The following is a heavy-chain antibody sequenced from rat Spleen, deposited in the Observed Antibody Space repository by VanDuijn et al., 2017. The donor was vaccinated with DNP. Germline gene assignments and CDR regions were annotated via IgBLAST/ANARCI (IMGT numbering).Heavy chain of an antibody. CDR1: GFSLTSYH. J-gene: IGHJ4*01. Sequence: QVQLKESGPGLVQPSQTLSLTCTVSGFSLTSYHVHWVRQPPGKGLEWISAISGGGDTYYNSALKSRLNISRDTSKSQVFLKMNSLQTEDTAIYFCTREENTGYYSMNAWGQGTSVTVSS. CDR2: ISGGGDT. CDR3: TREENTGYYSMNA. V-gene: IGHV2S12*01. D-gene: IGHD4-2*01.